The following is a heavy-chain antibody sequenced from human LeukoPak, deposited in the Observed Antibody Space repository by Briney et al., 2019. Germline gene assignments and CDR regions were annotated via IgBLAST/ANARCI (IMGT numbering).Heavy chain of an antibody. Sequence: SESLSLTCTVSGVSISSYYWSWIRQPAGKGLEWIGRIYFTGSTNYNPSVKSRVTMSIDTSKNQFSLKLSSVTAADTAVYYCARVAYGDYYFDYWGQGTLVTVSS. V-gene: IGHV4-4*07. CDR2: IYFTGST. J-gene: IGHJ4*02. D-gene: IGHD4-17*01. CDR1: GVSISSYY. CDR3: ARVAYGDYYFDY.